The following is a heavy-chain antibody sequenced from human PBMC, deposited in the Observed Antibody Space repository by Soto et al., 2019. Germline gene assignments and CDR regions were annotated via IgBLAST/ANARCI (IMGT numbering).Heavy chain of an antibody. CDR3: ARVTANDYYGSGTPTGTDYYYYGMDV. CDR1: GGTFSSYT. V-gene: IGHV1-69*02. D-gene: IGHD3-10*01. Sequence: ASVKVSCKASGGTFSSYTISWVRQAPGQGLEWMGRIIPILGIANYAQKFQGRVTITADKSTSTAYMELSSLRSEDTAVYYCARVTANDYYGSGTPTGTDYYYYGMDVWGQGTTVTVSS. J-gene: IGHJ6*02. CDR2: IIPILGIA.